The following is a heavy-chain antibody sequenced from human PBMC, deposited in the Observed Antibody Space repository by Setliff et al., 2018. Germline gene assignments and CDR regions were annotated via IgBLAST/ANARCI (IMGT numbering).Heavy chain of an antibody. CDR3: ARNVGYEGVQSFQH. J-gene: IGHJ1*01. V-gene: IGHV3-21*01. Sequence: PGGSLRLSCAASGFTFSSYIMNWVRQAPGKGLEWVSSISSSSYIYYPDSVKGRFTISRDNAKHSLYLQLNSLRAEDTAVYYCARNVGYEGVQSFQHWGQGTLVTVSS. CDR1: GFTFSSYI. CDR2: ISSSSYI. D-gene: IGHD1-1*01.